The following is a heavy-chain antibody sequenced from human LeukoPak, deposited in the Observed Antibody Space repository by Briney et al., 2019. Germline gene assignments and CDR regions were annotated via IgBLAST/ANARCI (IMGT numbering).Heavy chain of an antibody. D-gene: IGHD6-13*01. CDR1: GYTFTAHY. J-gene: IGHJ4*02. Sequence: ASVPVSCKASGYTFTAHYIHWVRQAPGQGLEWMGIINPSGGSTSYAQKFQGRVTMTRDTSTSTVYMELSSLRSEDTAVYYCARDSRWQQLPGGKDWGQGTLVTVSS. V-gene: IGHV1-46*01. CDR2: INPSGGST. CDR3: ARDSRWQQLPGGKD.